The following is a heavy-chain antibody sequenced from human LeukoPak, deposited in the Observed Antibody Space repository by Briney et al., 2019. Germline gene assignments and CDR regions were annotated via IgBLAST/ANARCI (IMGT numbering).Heavy chain of an antibody. D-gene: IGHD1-1*01. CDR3: ARRPSGQLDY. V-gene: IGHV1-2*02. CDR1: GYTFTSYY. Sequence: ASVTVSCKTSGYTFTSYYIHWVRQAPGQGLACMGWINPNNGGTTYAQSFQGRVSMTRNTYISTPYMELSGLRSDDTAVYYCARRPSGQLDYWGRGTLVTVSS. CDR2: INPNNGGT. J-gene: IGHJ4*02.